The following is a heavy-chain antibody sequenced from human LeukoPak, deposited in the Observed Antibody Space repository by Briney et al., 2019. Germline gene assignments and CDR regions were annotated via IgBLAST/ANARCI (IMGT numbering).Heavy chain of an antibody. V-gene: IGHV4-59*01. CDR3: ARTTAGYSSSWPTYFDY. D-gene: IGHD6-13*01. CDR1: GGSISSYY. CDR2: IYYSGST. J-gene: IGHJ4*02. Sequence: PSETLSLTCTVSGGSISSYYWSWIRQPPGKGLEWIGYIYYSGSTNYNPSLKSRVTISVDTSKNQFSLKLSSVTAADTAVYYCARTTAGYSSSWPTYFDYWGQGTLVTVSS.